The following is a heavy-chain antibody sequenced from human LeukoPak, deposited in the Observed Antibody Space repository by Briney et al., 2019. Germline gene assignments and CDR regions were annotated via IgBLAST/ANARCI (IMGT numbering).Heavy chain of an antibody. V-gene: IGHV4-4*07. CDR2: IYTSGGT. CDR1: GGSISSYY. CDR3: ARESYSCLDY. D-gene: IGHD2-2*01. Sequence: SETLSLTCTVSGGSISSYYWSWIRQPAGEGLEWIGRIYTSGGTNYNPSLKSRVTMSVDTSKNQFSLKLSSVTAADTAVYYCARESYSCLDYWGQGTLVTVSS. J-gene: IGHJ4*02.